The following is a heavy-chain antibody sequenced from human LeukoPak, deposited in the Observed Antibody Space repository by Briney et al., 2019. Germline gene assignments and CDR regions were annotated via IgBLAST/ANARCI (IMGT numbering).Heavy chain of an antibody. CDR3: AREVAHAFDI. J-gene: IGHJ3*02. V-gene: IGHV3-48*01. D-gene: IGHD2-15*01. CDR1: GFTFSSYS. CDR2: ISSSSSTV. Sequence: PGGSLRLSCAASGFTFSSYSMNWVRQAPGKGLEWVSYISSSSSTVYYADSVKGRFTISRDNAKNSLYLQMNSLRAEDTAVYSCAREVAHAFDIWGQGTMVTVSS.